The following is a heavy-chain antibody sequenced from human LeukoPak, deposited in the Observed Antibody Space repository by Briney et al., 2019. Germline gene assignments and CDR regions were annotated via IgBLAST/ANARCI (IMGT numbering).Heavy chain of an antibody. D-gene: IGHD2-15*01. V-gene: IGHV3-30*18. CDR2: ISYDGSNK. CDR1: GFIFSTYG. Sequence: PGGSLRLSCAASGFIFSTYGMHWVRQAPGKGLGWVAVISYDGSNKYYADSVKGRFTISRDNSKNTLYLQMNSLRAEDTAVYYCAKIRPGVAERTHFFDYWGQGTLVTVSS. CDR3: AKIRPGVAERTHFFDY. J-gene: IGHJ4*02.